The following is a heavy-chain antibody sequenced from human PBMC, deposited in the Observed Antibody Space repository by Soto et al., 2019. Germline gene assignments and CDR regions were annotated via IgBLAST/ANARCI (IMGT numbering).Heavy chain of an antibody. CDR3: ARNYGYAFDI. CDR1: CGSISSPNFY. CDR2: IYYNGTT. V-gene: IGHV4-31*03. D-gene: IGHD4-17*01. J-gene: IGHJ3*02. Sequence: SETLSLTCTVSCGSISSPNFYWSWIRQHPGKGLEWIGHIYYNGTTYYNPTLKSRVSISVDTSKNQFSLKLSSVTAADTAVYYCARNYGYAFDIWGQGTMVTVSS.